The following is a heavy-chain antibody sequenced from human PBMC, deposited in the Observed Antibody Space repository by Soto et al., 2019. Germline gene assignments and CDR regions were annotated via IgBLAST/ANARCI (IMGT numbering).Heavy chain of an antibody. V-gene: IGHV1-2*04. CDR3: ARGWDTAMAHHYYSYYSMDV. Sequence: ASVKVSCKASGYTFTGYYMHWVRQAPGQGLEWMGCINPNSGGTNYAQKFQGWVTMTRDTSISTAYMELSRLRSDDTAVYYCARGWDTAMAHHYYSYYSMDVWGKGTTVTVSS. CDR1: GYTFTGYY. CDR2: INPNSGGT. D-gene: IGHD5-18*01. J-gene: IGHJ6*03.